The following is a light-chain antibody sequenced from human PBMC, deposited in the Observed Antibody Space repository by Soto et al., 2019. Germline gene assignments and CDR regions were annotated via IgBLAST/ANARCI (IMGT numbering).Light chain of an antibody. V-gene: IGKV3-11*01. CDR3: QQRSNWPPSIT. CDR1: QSVRSK. CDR2: DTY. J-gene: IGKJ5*01. Sequence: EIVRTQSPASLSVSPVERATLSCRASQSVRSKVAWYQQKPGQAPSLVIYDTYIRATGIPARLSGSGSGTDFTLTIGSLEPEDFAVYYCQQRSNWPPSITFGQGTRLEIK.